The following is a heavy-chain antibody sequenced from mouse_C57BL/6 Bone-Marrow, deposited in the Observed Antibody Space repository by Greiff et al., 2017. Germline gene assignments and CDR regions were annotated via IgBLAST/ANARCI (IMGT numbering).Heavy chain of an antibody. CDR1: GYSITSGYD. D-gene: IGHD2-12*01. V-gene: IGHV3-1*01. J-gene: IGHJ4*01. Sequence: EVKLMESGPGMVKPSQSLSLTCTVTGYSITSGYDWHWIRHFPGNKLEWMGYINYSGSTNYNPSLKSRISITHDTSKNHFFLTLNSVTTEDTATYYYARESYYNSMDYWGQGTSVTVTS. CDR3: ARESYYNSMDY. CDR2: INYSGST.